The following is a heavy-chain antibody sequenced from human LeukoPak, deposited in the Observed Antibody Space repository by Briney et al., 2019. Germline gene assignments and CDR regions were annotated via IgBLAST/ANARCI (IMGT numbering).Heavy chain of an antibody. CDR2: IWYDGSKK. CDR3: ARVKRDCSGGSCYSYDY. CDR1: GFTFSSFA. J-gene: IGHJ4*02. Sequence: GGSLRLSCAASGFTFSSFAMHWVRQAPGKGLEWVAIIWYDGSKKYYADSVRGRFTISRDNSKNTLYLQMNSLRAEDTAVYYCARVKRDCSGGSCYSYDYWGQGTLATVSS. V-gene: IGHV3-33*01. D-gene: IGHD2-15*01.